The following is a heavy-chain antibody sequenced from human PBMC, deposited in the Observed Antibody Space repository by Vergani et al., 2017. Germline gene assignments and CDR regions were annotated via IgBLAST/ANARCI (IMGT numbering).Heavy chain of an antibody. V-gene: IGHV4-34*09. D-gene: IGHD6-6*01. CDR2: INHSGST. Sequence: QVQLQESGPGLVKPSQTLSLTCAVYGGSFSGYYWSWIRQPPGKGLEWIGEINHSGSTNYNPSLKSRVTISVDTSKNQFSLKLSSVTAADTAVYYCARGSSSSSRKSFDYWGQGTLVTVSS. CDR3: ARGSSSSSRKSFDY. J-gene: IGHJ4*02. CDR1: GGSFSGYY.